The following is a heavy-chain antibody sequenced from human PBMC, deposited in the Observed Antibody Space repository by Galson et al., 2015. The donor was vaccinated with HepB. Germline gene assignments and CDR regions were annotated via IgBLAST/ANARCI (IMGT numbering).Heavy chain of an antibody. D-gene: IGHD2-8*01. J-gene: IGHJ2*01. CDR1: GFTFSSYA. CDR2: ISYDGSNK. CDR3: ARAPPTNSYFDL. V-gene: IGHV3-30-3*01. Sequence: SLRLSCAASGFTFSSYAMHWVRQAPGKGLEWVAVISYDGSNKYYADSVKGRFTISRDNSKNTLYLQMSSLRAEDTAVYYCARAPPTNSYFDLWGRGTLVTVSS.